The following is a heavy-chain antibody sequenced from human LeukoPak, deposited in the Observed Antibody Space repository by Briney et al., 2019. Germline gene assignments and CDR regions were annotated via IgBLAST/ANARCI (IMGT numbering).Heavy chain of an antibody. J-gene: IGHJ3*02. Sequence: ASVKVSCKASGYTFTGYYMHWVRQAPGQGLEWMGWINPNSGGTNYAQKFQGRVTMTRDTSIGTAYMELSRLRSDDTAVYYCARDFTVTRAFDIWGQGTMVTVSS. CDR2: INPNSGGT. CDR3: ARDFTVTRAFDI. D-gene: IGHD4-17*01. V-gene: IGHV1-2*02. CDR1: GYTFTGYY.